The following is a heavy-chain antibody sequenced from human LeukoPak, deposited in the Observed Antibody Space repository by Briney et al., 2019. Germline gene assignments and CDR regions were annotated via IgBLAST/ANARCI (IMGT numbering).Heavy chain of an antibody. CDR2: IHPSGML. Sequence: PSQTLSLTCTVSGASFSSGDQYWNWIRQSPGKGLEWIGSIHPSGMLYNNPSLASRVTISIDTSKNQFSLNLNSVTAADTAVYFCSRGLDSRKLGYWGQGTLVTVSS. J-gene: IGHJ4*02. D-gene: IGHD3-22*01. V-gene: IGHV4-31*03. CDR1: GASFSSGDQY. CDR3: SRGLDSRKLGY.